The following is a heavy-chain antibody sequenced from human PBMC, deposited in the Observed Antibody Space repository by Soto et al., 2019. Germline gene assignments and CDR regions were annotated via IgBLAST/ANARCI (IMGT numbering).Heavy chain of an antibody. Sequence: QVQLVQSGDEVKKPGASVKVSCKASGYIFVNYGIAWVRQASGQGLEWMGWISPYTGNTHSATKVQGRLTMTKDTSTRPAYMDLGRLTSDDTAVYYCVMVDNYVTPTPQDVWGPGTTVTVSS. CDR2: ISPYTGNT. V-gene: IGHV1-18*01. J-gene: IGHJ6*02. CDR1: GYIFVNYG. CDR3: VMVDNYVTPTPQDV. D-gene: IGHD3-16*01.